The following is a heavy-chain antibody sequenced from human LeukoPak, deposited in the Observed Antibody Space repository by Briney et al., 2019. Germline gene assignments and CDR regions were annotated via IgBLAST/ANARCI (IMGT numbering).Heavy chain of an antibody. Sequence: PSQTLSLTCTVSGVSISSGGYYWSWIRQHPGKGLEWIGYIYYSGSTHYNPSLKSRVRISVDTSKNQFSLKLSSVTAADTAVYYCARGPYYYDSKTFDHWGQGTLVTVSS. J-gene: IGHJ4*02. CDR1: GVSISSGGYY. CDR3: ARGPYYYDSKTFDH. D-gene: IGHD3-22*01. V-gene: IGHV4-31*03. CDR2: IYYSGST.